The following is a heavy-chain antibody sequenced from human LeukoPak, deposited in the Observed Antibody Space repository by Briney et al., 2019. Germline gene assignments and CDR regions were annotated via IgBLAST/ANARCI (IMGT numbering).Heavy chain of an antibody. CDR3: ARKGAVAATVDF. Sequence: GGSLRLSCAASRFTFSSNTMHWVRHAPGEGLEWVAIILYDGSNKFYGDSVKGLFTIPRHNSKHTLYLQINSLRAEDTAVYYCARKGAVAATVDFWRQGPVVTVS. CDR2: ILYDGSNK. J-gene: IGHJ4*02. D-gene: IGHD6-19*01. CDR1: RFTFSSNT. V-gene: IGHV3-30*04.